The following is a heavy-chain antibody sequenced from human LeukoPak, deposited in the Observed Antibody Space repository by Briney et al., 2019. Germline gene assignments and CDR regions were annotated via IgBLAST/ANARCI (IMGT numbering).Heavy chain of an antibody. Sequence: GGSLRLSYAASGFTFSSYAMSWVRQAPGKGLEWVSSISGSGGTTYYADSVKGRFTISRDNPNNTLDLQMNSLTTEDTAVYYCAKGPVAVAGYYFDHWGQGTLVTVSS. D-gene: IGHD6-19*01. V-gene: IGHV3-23*01. CDR3: AKGPVAVAGYYFDH. J-gene: IGHJ4*02. CDR2: ISGSGGTT. CDR1: GFTFSSYA.